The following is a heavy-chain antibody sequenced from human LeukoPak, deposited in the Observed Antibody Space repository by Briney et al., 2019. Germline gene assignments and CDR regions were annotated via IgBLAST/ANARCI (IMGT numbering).Heavy chain of an antibody. CDR2: ISSYNGNT. Sequence: ASVKVSCKASGYTFTSSDISWVRQAPGQGLEWMGSISSYNGNTNYAQNLQGRVTMPADASTSTAYMELRSLRSDDTAVYYCARAPVNMVRGVSYYYYAMDVWGKGTTVTVSS. V-gene: IGHV1-18*04. CDR3: ARAPVNMVRGVSYYYYAMDV. CDR1: GYTFTSSD. J-gene: IGHJ6*04. D-gene: IGHD3-10*01.